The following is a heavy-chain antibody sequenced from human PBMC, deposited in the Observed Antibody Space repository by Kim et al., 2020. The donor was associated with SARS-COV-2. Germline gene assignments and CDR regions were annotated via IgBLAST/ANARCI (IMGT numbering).Heavy chain of an antibody. CDR3: ARAHGGATTGRLDY. D-gene: IGHD1-26*01. Sequence: SETLSLTCAVYGGSFSGYYWSWIRQPPGKGLEWIGEINHSGSTNYNPSLKSRVTISVDTSKNQFSLKLSSVTAADTAVYYCARAHGGATTGRLDYWGQGTLVTVSS. V-gene: IGHV4-34*01. J-gene: IGHJ4*02. CDR2: INHSGST. CDR1: GGSFSGYY.